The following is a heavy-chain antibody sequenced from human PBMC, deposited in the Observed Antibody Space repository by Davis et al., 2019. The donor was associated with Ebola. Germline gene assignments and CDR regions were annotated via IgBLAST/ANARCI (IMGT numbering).Heavy chain of an antibody. CDR3: ARHPLFTRAVAGTFGY. D-gene: IGHD6-19*01. Sequence: SETLSLTCTVSGGSISSSSYYWGWIRQPPGKGLEWIGSIYYSGSTYYNPSLKSRVTISVDTSKNQFSLKLSSVTAADTAVYYCARHPLFTRAVAGTFGYWGQGTLVTVSS. CDR2: IYYSGST. J-gene: IGHJ4*02. V-gene: IGHV4-39*01. CDR1: GGSISSSSYY.